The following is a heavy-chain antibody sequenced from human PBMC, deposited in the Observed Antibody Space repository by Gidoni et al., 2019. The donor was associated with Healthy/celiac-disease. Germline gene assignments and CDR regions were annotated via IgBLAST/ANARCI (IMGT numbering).Heavy chain of an antibody. J-gene: IGHJ4*02. CDR1: GFTFSSYA. Sequence: EVQLVESGGGLVQPGGSLRLSCAASGFTFSSYAMSWVRQAPGKGLEWVSAISGSGGSTYYADSVKGRFTISRDNSKNTLYLQMNSLRAEDTAVYYCANRVLRGPGYSSGWYSYFDYWGQGTLVTVSS. CDR3: ANRVLRGPGYSSGWYSYFDY. V-gene: IGHV3-23*04. CDR2: ISGSGGST. D-gene: IGHD6-19*01.